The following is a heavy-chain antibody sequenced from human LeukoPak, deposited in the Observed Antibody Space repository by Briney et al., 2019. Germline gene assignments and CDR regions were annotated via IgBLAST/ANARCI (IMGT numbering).Heavy chain of an antibody. CDR2: INPNSGGT. CDR1: GYTFTHYY. J-gene: IGHJ3*02. D-gene: IGHD3-10*01. V-gene: IGHV1-2*02. CDR3: ARNLWFGESTDAFNI. Sequence: ASVKVSCKASGYTFTHYYMHWVRQAPGQGLEWRGWINPNSGGTNFAQKFQGRVTLTRDTSISTAYMELSRLRSDDTAMYYCARNLWFGESTDAFNIWGQGTMVTVSS.